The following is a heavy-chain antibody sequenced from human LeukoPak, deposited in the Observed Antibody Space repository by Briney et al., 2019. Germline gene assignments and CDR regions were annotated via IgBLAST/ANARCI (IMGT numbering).Heavy chain of an antibody. V-gene: IGHV4-59*01. D-gene: IGHD3-22*01. Sequence: SETLSLTCTVSGGSISSYYWSWIRQPPGKGLEWIGYVYYSGGTNYNPSLKSRVTISEDTSKNQFSLKLSSVTAADTAAYYCARDNGSGYYYDYWGQGTLVTVSS. CDR2: VYYSGGT. J-gene: IGHJ4*02. CDR1: GGSISSYY. CDR3: ARDNGSGYYYDY.